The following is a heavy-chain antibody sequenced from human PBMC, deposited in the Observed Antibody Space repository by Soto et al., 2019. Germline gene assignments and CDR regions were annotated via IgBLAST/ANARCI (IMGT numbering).Heavy chain of an antibody. CDR1: GITISNYP. V-gene: IGHV3-23*01. CDR2: ISGSGDRT. Sequence: EYGGGLVQPGGSLRLSCAASGITISNYPMSWVRQAPGKGLDWVSGISGSGDRTYYADSAKGRFTISKDISRNSLSLQLDSLGVEDTAVYFCVKDDGGYPSTAPHWGQGTLVTVSS. J-gene: IGHJ4*02. CDR3: VKDDGGYPSTAPH. D-gene: IGHD3-22*01.